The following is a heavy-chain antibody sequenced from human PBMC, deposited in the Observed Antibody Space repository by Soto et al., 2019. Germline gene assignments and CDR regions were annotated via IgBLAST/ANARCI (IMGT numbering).Heavy chain of an antibody. CDR2: VNAGNGNT. J-gene: IGHJ4*02. V-gene: IGHV1-3*01. Sequence: QVHLVQSGAEVKKPGASVKVSCDTSGYTFTNYAMHWVRQAPGQRIEWMGWVNAGNGNTKYSQKFQGRVTITRNTSASTAYMELSSLRSEDTAVYYCARDGRELRLDYWGQGTLVTVSS. D-gene: IGHD1-26*01. CDR3: ARDGRELRLDY. CDR1: GYTFTNYA.